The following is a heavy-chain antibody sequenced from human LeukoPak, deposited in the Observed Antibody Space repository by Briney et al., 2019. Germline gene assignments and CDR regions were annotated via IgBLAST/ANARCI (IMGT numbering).Heavy chain of an antibody. CDR3: ARDPHHTAVAGDGRLDY. CDR1: GYTFTGYY. CDR2: ISTYNGNT. Sequence: GASVKVSCKASGYTFTGYYMHWVRQAPGQGLEWMGWISTYNGNTNYAQKFQGRVTMTTDTSTSTAYMELRSLRSDDTAVYYCARDPHHTAVAGDGRLDYWGQGTLVTVSS. V-gene: IGHV1-18*04. D-gene: IGHD6-19*01. J-gene: IGHJ4*02.